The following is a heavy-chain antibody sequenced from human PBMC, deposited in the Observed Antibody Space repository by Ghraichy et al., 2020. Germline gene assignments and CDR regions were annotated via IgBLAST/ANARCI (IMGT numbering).Heavy chain of an antibody. Sequence: SETLSLTCTVSGGSISSSSYYWGWIRQPPGKGLEWIGSIYYSGSTYYNPSLKSRVTISVDTSKNQFSLKLSSVTAADTAVYYCLVGATTGYYYGMDVWGQGTTVTVSS. D-gene: IGHD1-26*01. J-gene: IGHJ6*02. V-gene: IGHV4-39*01. CDR3: LVGATTGYYYGMDV. CDR2: IYYSGST. CDR1: GGSISSSSYY.